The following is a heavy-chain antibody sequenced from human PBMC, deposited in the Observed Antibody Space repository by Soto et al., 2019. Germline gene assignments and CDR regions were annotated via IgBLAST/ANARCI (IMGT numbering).Heavy chain of an antibody. CDR1: GFTFSSYS. CDR2: ISSSSSYI. CDR3: ARVGHTAMVAHVDY. D-gene: IGHD5-18*01. V-gene: IGHV3-21*01. Sequence: EVQLVESGGGLVKPGGSLRLSCAASGFTFSSYSMNWVRQAPGKGLEWVSSISSSSSYIYYADSVKGRFTISRDNAKNSLYLQMNSLRAEDTAVYYCARVGHTAMVAHVDYWGQGTLVTVSS. J-gene: IGHJ4*02.